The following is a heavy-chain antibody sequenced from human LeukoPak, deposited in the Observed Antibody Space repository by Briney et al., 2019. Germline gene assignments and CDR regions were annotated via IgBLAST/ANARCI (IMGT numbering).Heavy chain of an antibody. D-gene: IGHD1-26*01. J-gene: IGHJ3*02. Sequence: SETLSLTCAVYGGSFSGYYWSWIRQPPGKGLEWIGEINHSGSTNYNPSLKSRVTISVDTSKNQFSLKLSSVTAADTAVYYCGRGLPWGIVGATIGAFDIWGQGTMVTVSS. CDR1: GGSFSGYY. V-gene: IGHV4-34*01. CDR3: GRGLPWGIVGATIGAFDI. CDR2: INHSGST.